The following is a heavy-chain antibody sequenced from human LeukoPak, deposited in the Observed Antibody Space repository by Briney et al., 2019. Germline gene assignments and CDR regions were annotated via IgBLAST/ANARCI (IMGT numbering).Heavy chain of an antibody. CDR3: AREVRGDILTGYYPDY. CDR2: INPNSGGT. D-gene: IGHD3-9*01. Sequence: ASVKVSCKASVYTFTGYYMHWVRQAPGQGLEWMGWINPNSGGTNYAQKFQGRVTISVDTSKNQFSLKLSSVTAADTAVYYCAREVRGDILTGYYPDYWGQGTLVTVSS. CDR1: VYTFTGYY. V-gene: IGHV1-2*02. J-gene: IGHJ4*02.